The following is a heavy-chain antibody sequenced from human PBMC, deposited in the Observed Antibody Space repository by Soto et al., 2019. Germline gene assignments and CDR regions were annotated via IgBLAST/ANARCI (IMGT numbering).Heavy chain of an antibody. V-gene: IGHV3-23*01. CDR2: ISGSGGST. Sequence: EVQLLESGGGLVQPGGSLRLSCAASGFTFSSYAMSWVRQAPGKGLEWVSAISGSGGSTYYADSVKGRFTISRDNSQNTLYLQMNSLSAEDTAIYYCAKDAAADDYRSYGMDIWGQGTTITVSS. CDR1: GFTFSSYA. D-gene: IGHD4-4*01. J-gene: IGHJ6*02. CDR3: AKDAAADDYRSYGMDI.